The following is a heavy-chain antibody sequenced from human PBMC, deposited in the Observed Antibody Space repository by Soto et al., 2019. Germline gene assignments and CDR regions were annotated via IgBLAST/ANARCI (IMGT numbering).Heavy chain of an antibody. V-gene: IGHV3-23*01. CDR1: GFTFSSYA. CDR3: ARRGSGSYYDY. D-gene: IGHD1-26*01. CDR2: ISGSGGRT. Sequence: EVQLLESGGGLVQPGGSLRLSCAASGFTFSSYAMRWVRQAPVKGLEWVSAISGSGGRTYYADSVKGRFTISRDNSKNPLYLQMNSLRAEDTAVYYCARRGSGSYYDYWGQGTLVTVSS. J-gene: IGHJ4*02.